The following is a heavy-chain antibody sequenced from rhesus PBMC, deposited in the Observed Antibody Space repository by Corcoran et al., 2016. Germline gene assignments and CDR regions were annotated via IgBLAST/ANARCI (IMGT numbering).Heavy chain of an antibody. D-gene: IGHD4-23*01. CDR2: ISNGGGST. Sequence: EVQLVESGGGLAKPGGALRLSCAASGFTFSDYYMDWVRQAPGKGREWVSRISNGGGSTWYADSVKGRFTISRENAKNTLYLQMNSLRAEDKAVYYCARERRSQYDYWGQGVLVTVSS. CDR3: ARERRSQYDY. V-gene: IGHV3-178*01. J-gene: IGHJ4*01. CDR1: GFTFSDYY.